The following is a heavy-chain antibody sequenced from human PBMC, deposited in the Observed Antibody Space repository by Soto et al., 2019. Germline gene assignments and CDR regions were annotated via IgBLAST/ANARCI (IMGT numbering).Heavy chain of an antibody. CDR2: INHSGST. V-gene: IGHV4-34*01. D-gene: IGHD3-22*01. Sequence: SETLSLTCAVYGGSFSGYYWSWIRQPPGKGLEWIGEINHSGSTNYNPSLKSRVTISVDTSKNQFSLKLSSVTAADTAVYYCARGPPGSSGYYYLFDYWGQGTLVPVSS. J-gene: IGHJ4*02. CDR3: ARGPPGSSGYYYLFDY. CDR1: GGSFSGYY.